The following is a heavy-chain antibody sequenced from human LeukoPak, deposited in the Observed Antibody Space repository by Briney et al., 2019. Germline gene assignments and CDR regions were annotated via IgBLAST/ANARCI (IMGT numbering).Heavy chain of an antibody. D-gene: IGHD6-19*01. CDR1: GDSISLSFYY. J-gene: IGHJ4*02. V-gene: IGHV4-39*07. CDR2: VYYSGTT. Sequence: PSETLSLTCSVSGDSISLSFYYWGWIRQPPGKALEWIGSVYYSGTTSYNPSLKSRVTISVDMSKNHFSLRLRSVTAAYTAMYYCARGTLYRGWSYYLDFWGQGSQVTVSS. CDR3: ARGTLYRGWSYYLDF.